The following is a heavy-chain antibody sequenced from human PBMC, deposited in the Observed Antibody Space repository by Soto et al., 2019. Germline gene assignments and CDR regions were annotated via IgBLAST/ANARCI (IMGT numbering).Heavy chain of an antibody. CDR1: GFTFSSYS. V-gene: IGHV3-48*02. D-gene: IGHD5-18*01. J-gene: IGHJ1*01. CDR2: ISSSSSTI. Sequence: GGSLRLSCAASGFTFSSYSMNWVRQAPGKGLEWVSYISSSSSTIYYADSVKGRFTISRDNAKNSLYLQRNSLRDEDTAVYYCARDTAAGMQHWGQGTLVTVS. CDR3: ARDTAAGMQH.